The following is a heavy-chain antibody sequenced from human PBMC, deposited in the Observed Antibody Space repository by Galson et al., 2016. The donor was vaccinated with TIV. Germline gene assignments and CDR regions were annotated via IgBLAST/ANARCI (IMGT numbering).Heavy chain of an antibody. CDR1: GGSLTTYP. J-gene: IGHJ4*02. D-gene: IGHD3-16*01. V-gene: IGHV1-69*05. Sequence: SVKVSCKASGGSLTTYPISWLRQAPGLGLEWMGRSVPVFGPPKYSPRFQGRVAISRDESASTVYMELTSLTSEDTAIYYCAKDRTVDYGHSPPFFEYWGQGTLVSVSS. CDR2: SVPVFGPP. CDR3: AKDRTVDYGHSPPFFEY.